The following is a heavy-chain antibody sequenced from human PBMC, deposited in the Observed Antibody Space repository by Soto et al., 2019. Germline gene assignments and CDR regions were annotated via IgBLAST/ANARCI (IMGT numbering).Heavy chain of an antibody. CDR3: ARAPSYTSGWPFDY. CDR1: GDSVSSNSAA. Sequence: SQTLSLTCAISGDSVSSNSAAWNWIRQSPSRGLEWLGRTYFRSKWYNDYALSVRSRISINPDTSKNQFSLQLNSVTPEDTAVYYCARAPSYTSGWPFDYWGQGTLVTVSS. D-gene: IGHD6-19*01. CDR2: TYFRSKWYN. J-gene: IGHJ4*02. V-gene: IGHV6-1*01.